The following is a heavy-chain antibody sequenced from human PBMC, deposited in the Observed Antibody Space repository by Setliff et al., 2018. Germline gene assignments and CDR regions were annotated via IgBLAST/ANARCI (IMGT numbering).Heavy chain of an antibody. J-gene: IGHJ4*02. V-gene: IGHV4-61*02. CDR1: GGSFDSGTHY. CDR2: IQGTGNT. Sequence: KPSETLSLTCTVTGGSFDSGTHYWSWIRQPAGKVPEWIGLIQGTGNTNYNPSLQSRATISIDTSKNQISLKITSVTAADTALYSCAGTPARGTTWLSPFDYWGQGIQVTVS. D-gene: IGHD3-9*01. CDR3: AGTPARGTTWLSPFDY.